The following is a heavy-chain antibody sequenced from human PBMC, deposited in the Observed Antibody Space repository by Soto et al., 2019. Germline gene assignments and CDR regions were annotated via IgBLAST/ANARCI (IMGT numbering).Heavy chain of an antibody. D-gene: IGHD1-26*01. J-gene: IGHJ5*02. CDR2: HYSGGST. V-gene: IGHV3-53*01. CDR3: ARHRHPRGTVGATSPLDP. CDR1: GFAFSSNY. Sequence: GGSLRLSCGIFGFAFSSNYLSWVRQSPGKGLEWLSVHYSGGSTYYAAAVQGRFTISRDNYNTTLYLKIRSVSAEDTAVYFCARHRHPRGTVGATSPLDPWGQGTKVTVSS.